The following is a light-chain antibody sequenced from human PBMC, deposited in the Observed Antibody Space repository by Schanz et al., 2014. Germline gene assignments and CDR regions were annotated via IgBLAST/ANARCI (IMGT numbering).Light chain of an antibody. V-gene: IGKV3-15*01. CDR3: QQYGSSAST. J-gene: IGKJ2*01. CDR2: GAS. Sequence: EIVMTQSPGTLSVSPGESATLSCRASQSVSSNLAWYQQKPGQAPRLLIYGASTRATGIPARFSGSGSGTEFTLTISSLEPEDFAVYYCQQYGSSASTFGQGTKVEIK. CDR1: QSVSSN.